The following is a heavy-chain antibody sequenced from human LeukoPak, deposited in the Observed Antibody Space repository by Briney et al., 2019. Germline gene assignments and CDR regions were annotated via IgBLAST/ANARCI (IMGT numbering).Heavy chain of an antibody. CDR2: IKQDGSEK. J-gene: IGHJ6*02. Sequence: GGSLRLSCAASGFTFSTYDMSWVRQAPGKGLEWVANIKQDGSEKYYVDSVKGRFTISRDNAKNSLYLQMNSLRAEDTAVYHCMMSLTAHYYYGMDVWGQGTTVSVSS. V-gene: IGHV3-7*02. D-gene: IGHD2-21*02. CDR1: GFTFSTYD. CDR3: MMSLTAHYYYGMDV.